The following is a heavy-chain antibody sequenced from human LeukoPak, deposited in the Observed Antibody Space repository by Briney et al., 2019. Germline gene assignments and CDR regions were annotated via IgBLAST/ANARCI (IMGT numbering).Heavy chain of an antibody. Sequence: SETLSLTCAVSGGSISSSTNWWSWVRQPPGKGLEWIGEIYHSGGTNYNPSLKSRITISVDKSQNQFSLKVNSPTAADTAVYYCATNGYYCMDVWGKGTTVTVSS. D-gene: IGHD2-8*01. V-gene: IGHV4-4*02. CDR2: IYHSGGT. CDR3: ATNGYYCMDV. J-gene: IGHJ6*03. CDR1: GGSISSSTNW.